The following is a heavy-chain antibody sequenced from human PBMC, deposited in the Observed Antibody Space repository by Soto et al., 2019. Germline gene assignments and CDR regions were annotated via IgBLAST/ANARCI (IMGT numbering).Heavy chain of an antibody. J-gene: IGHJ4*02. CDR3: AGLDPGWFF. Sequence: SETLSLTCAFSGDSISSSNWWIWVRQPPGKGLEWIGDIYHSGSTNYNPSLKSRVTLSVDKSKNHFSLTLTSVTAADTAVYYCAGLDPGWFFWGKGTLVPVSP. V-gene: IGHV4-4*02. CDR2: IYHSGST. CDR1: GDSISSSNW. D-gene: IGHD6-19*01.